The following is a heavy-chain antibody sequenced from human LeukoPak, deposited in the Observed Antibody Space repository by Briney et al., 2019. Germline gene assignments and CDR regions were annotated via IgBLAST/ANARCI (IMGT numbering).Heavy chain of an antibody. Sequence: ETLSLTCTVSGGSISSRSYFWVWIRQPPGKGLEWVSSISSSSSYIYYADSVKGPFTIYRDNAKTSLYLPLNSLRAEDTAVYYCASRGSSTNPAYWGQGTLVTVSS. J-gene: IGHJ4*02. CDR2: ISSSSSYI. CDR1: GGSISSRSYF. CDR3: ASRGSSTNPAY. V-gene: IGHV3-21*01. D-gene: IGHD2-2*01.